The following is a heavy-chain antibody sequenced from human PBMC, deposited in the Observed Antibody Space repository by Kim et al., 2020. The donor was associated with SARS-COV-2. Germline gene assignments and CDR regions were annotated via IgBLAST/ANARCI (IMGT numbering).Heavy chain of an antibody. J-gene: IGHJ4*02. D-gene: IGHD2-2*01. V-gene: IGHV4-39*07. CDR3: ARGPIVVVPAAMVDY. Sequence: PALKSRVTISVDTSKNQFSLKLSSVTAADTAVYYCARGPIVVVPAAMVDYWGQGTLVTVSS.